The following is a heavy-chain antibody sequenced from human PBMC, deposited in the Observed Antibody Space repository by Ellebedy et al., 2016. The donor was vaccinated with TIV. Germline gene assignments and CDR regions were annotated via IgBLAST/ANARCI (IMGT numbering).Heavy chain of an antibody. Sequence: SETLSLTXAVYGGSFSAYYWSWIRQPPGKRLEWLGEINHSRSTNYNPSLKSRVTISVDTSKNQFSLKLSSVTAADTAVYYCARSPSYCSSTSCYPLQEYNWFDPWGQGTLVTVSS. CDR2: INHSRST. CDR3: ARSPSYCSSTSCYPLQEYNWFDP. J-gene: IGHJ5*02. CDR1: GGSFSAYY. D-gene: IGHD2-2*01. V-gene: IGHV4-34*01.